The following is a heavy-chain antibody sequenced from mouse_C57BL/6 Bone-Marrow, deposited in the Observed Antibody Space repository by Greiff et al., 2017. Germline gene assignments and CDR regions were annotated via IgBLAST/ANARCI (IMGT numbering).Heavy chain of an antibody. CDR3: ARGVTVGD. CDR2: INPSSGYT. CDR1: GYTFTSYT. J-gene: IGHJ1*03. Sequence: VQLQQSGAELARPGASVKMSCKASGYTFTSYTMHWVKQRPGQGLEWIGYINPSSGYTKYNQKFKDKAKLAADKSSSTAYMQLSSLTAEASAVYYCARGVTVGDWGTGTTVTVTS. V-gene: IGHV1-4*01. D-gene: IGHD1-1*01.